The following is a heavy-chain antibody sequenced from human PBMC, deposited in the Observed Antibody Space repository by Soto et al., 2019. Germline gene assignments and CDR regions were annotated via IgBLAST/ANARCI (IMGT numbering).Heavy chain of an antibody. V-gene: IGHV4-4*02. D-gene: IGHD2-15*01. CDR3: ARHIAVPTTRGFDY. CDR1: GASIRSTNW. Sequence: PSETLSLTCAVSGASIRSTNWWSWVRQAPGEGLEWIGEIFHSGTTTYNPSLKSRVIISMDTSTNQLSLRLDSVTAADTAVYFCARHIAVPTTRGFDYWGQGTLVTVSS. J-gene: IGHJ4*02. CDR2: IFHSGTT.